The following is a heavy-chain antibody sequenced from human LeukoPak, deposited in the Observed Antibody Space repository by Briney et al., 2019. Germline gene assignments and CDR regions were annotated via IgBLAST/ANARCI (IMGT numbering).Heavy chain of an antibody. CDR1: GFTFSSYA. Sequence: LAGGSLRLSCAVSGFTFSSYAMSWVRQAPGKGLEWVSAISGSGGSTYYADSVKGRFTISRDNSKNTLYLQMNSLRAEDTAVYYCAKSSLPLVYVERQLWLDYWGQGTLVTVSS. D-gene: IGHD5-18*01. V-gene: IGHV3-23*01. J-gene: IGHJ4*02. CDR3: AKSSLPLVYVERQLWLDY. CDR2: ISGSGGST.